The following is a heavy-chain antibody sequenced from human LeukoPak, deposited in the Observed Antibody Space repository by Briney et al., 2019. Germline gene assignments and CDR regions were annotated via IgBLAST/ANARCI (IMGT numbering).Heavy chain of an antibody. CDR1: GGTFSSYA. Sequence: GASVKVSCKASGGTFSSYAISWVRQAPGQGLEWMGGIIPIFGTANYAQKFQGRVTITTDESTSTAYMELSSLRSEDTAVYYCARAPFSGSYYIGRLTFDYWGRGTLVTVSS. D-gene: IGHD1-26*01. CDR2: IIPIFGTA. CDR3: ARAPFSGSYYIGRLTFDY. V-gene: IGHV1-69*05. J-gene: IGHJ4*02.